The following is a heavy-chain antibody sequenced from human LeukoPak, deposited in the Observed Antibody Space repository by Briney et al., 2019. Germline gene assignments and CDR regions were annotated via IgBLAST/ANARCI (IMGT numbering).Heavy chain of an antibody. D-gene: IGHD1-26*01. CDR3: ARGGLVGPTPYLDS. CDR2: INNNGDRT. Sequence: GGSLRLSCAASGFTFSTYPMYWVRQAPGRGPEYVSGINNNGDRTYYAKSVKGRFTISRDNSKNTPYLQVGSLRAEDMAVYYCARGGLVGPTPYLDSWGQGTLVTVSS. V-gene: IGHV3-64*01. CDR1: GFTFSTYP. J-gene: IGHJ4*02.